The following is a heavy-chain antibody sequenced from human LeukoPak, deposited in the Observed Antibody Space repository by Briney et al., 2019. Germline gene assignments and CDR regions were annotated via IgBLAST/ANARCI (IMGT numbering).Heavy chain of an antibody. V-gene: IGHV3-53*01. CDR1: GFTVSYNY. CDR2: IYSGGTT. J-gene: IGHJ4*02. Sequence: GGSLRLSCAASGFTVSYNYMTWVRQAPGKGLEWVSIIYSGGTTYYADSVKGRFTISRDNSKNTLYLQMNSLRAEDTAVYYCALGHERTFDYWGQGTLVAVSS. CDR3: ALGHERTFDY.